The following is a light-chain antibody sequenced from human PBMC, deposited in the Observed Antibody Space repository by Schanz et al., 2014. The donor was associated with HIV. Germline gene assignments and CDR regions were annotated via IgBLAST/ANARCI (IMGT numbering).Light chain of an antibody. J-gene: IGKJ4*01. CDR1: QSVSSSY. CDR2: GAS. CDR3: QQYGNSPLT. Sequence: EIVLTQSPGTLSLSPGERATLSCRASQSVSSSYLAWYQQKPGQAPRLLIYGASSRATGIPDTFSGSGSGTDFTLTISRLEPEDFAVYYCQQYGNSPLTFGGGTKVEI. V-gene: IGKV3-20*01.